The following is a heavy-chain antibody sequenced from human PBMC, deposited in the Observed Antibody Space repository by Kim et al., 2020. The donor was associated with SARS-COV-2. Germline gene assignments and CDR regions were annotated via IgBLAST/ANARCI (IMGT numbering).Heavy chain of an antibody. Sequence: PSLKGRVTISVDTSKNQFSLKLSSVTAADTAVYYCARLSSSGNYYYYMDVWGKGTTVTVSS. V-gene: IGHV4-39*01. J-gene: IGHJ6*03. CDR3: ARLSSSGNYYYYMDV. D-gene: IGHD6-6*01.